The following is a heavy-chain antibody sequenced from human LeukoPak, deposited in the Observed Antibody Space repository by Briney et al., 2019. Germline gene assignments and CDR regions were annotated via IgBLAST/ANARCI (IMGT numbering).Heavy chain of an antibody. CDR2: ISSNGGST. CDR1: GFTFSSYA. V-gene: IGHV3-64*01. Sequence: GGSLRLSCAASGFTFSSYAMHWVRQAPGKGLEYVSAISSNGGSTYYANSVKGRFTISRDNSKNMLYLLSGILRAEDMAVYYWARDGHQMGRTFDYWGQGTRVTVSS. D-gene: IGHD3-10*01. CDR3: ARDGHQMGRTFDY. J-gene: IGHJ4*02.